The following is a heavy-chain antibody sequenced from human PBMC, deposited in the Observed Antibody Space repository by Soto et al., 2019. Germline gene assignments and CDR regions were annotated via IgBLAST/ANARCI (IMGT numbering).Heavy chain of an antibody. D-gene: IGHD6-6*01. V-gene: IGHV3-30-3*01. CDR3: AREDSSSSYHYGIDV. CDR2: ISYDGSNK. Sequence: QVQLVESGGGVVQPGRSLRLSCAASGFTFSSYAMQWVRQAPGKGLEWVAVISYDGSNKYYADSVKGRFTISRDNSKNTLYLQMNSLRAEDTAVYYCAREDSSSSYHYGIDVWGQGTTVTVSS. CDR1: GFTFSSYA. J-gene: IGHJ6*02.